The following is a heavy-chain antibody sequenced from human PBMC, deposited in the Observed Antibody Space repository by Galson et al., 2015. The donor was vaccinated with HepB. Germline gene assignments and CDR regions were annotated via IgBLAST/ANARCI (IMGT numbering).Heavy chain of an antibody. CDR3: ARERLGGSGSYWIY. CDR2: INPNSGGT. Sequence: SVKVSCKASGYTFTGYYMHWVRQAPGQGLEWMGRINPNSGGTNYAQKFQGRVTMTRDTSISTAYMELSRLRSDDTAVYYCARERLGGSGSYWIYWGQGTLVTVSS. J-gene: IGHJ4*02. D-gene: IGHD3-10*01. CDR1: GYTFTGYY. V-gene: IGHV1-2*06.